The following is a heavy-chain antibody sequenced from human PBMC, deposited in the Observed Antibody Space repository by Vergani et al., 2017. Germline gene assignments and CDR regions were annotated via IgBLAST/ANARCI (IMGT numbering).Heavy chain of an antibody. V-gene: IGHV1-46*01. CDR2: INPSGGHT. Sequence: QVQVVQSGAEVKKSGASVKVSCKTSGYTFSNYYMHWVRQAPGQGLEWMGIINPSGGHTNYAQKFQGRVTITRDMSTSTAYMELSSLRSEDTAVYYCAAARRGDYYGMDVWGQGTTVTVSS. J-gene: IGHJ6*02. D-gene: IGHD6-6*01. CDR1: GYTFSNYY. CDR3: AAARRGDYYGMDV.